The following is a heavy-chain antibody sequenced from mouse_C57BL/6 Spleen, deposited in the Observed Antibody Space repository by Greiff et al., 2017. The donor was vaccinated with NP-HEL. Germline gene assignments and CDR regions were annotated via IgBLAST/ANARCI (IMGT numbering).Heavy chain of an antibody. V-gene: IGHV1-82*01. CDR1: GYAFSSSW. CDR3: VTLTAVVTDWYFDV. J-gene: IGHJ1*03. CDR2: IYPGDGDT. Sequence: QVQLQQSGPELVKPGASVKISCKASGYAFSSSWMNWVKQRPGKGLEWIGRIYPGDGDTNYNGKFKGKATLTADKSSSTAYMQLSSLTSEDSAVYFCVTLTAVVTDWYFDVWGTGTTVTVSS. D-gene: IGHD1-1*01.